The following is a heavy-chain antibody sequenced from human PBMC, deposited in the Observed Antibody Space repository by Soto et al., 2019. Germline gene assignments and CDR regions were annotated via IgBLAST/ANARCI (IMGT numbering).Heavy chain of an antibody. D-gene: IGHD6-13*01. V-gene: IGHV3-7*03. J-gene: IGHJ6*02. CDR3: ASTLYSSSWPYYYGMDV. CDR2: IKQDGSEK. Sequence: GGSVRLSCAASGFTFSSYWMSWVRQAPGKGLEWVANIKQDGSEKYYVDSVKGRFTISRDNAKNSLYLQMNSLRAEDTAVYYCASTLYSSSWPYYYGMDVSGPGTMVTVSS. CDR1: GFTFSSYW.